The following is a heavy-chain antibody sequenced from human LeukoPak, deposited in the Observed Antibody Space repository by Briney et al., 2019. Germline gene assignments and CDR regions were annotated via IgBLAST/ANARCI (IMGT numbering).Heavy chain of an antibody. V-gene: IGHV3-7*01. D-gene: IGHD5-18*01. Sequence: PGGSLRLSCAASGFTFSSYAMSWVRQAPGRGLEWVANIKQDGSEKYYVDSVKGRFTISRDNAKNSLYLQMNSLRAEDTAVYYCARVPSGYSYGSDDWYFDLWGRGTLVTVSS. CDR2: IKQDGSEK. CDR3: ARVPSGYSYGSDDWYFDL. CDR1: GFTFSSYA. J-gene: IGHJ2*01.